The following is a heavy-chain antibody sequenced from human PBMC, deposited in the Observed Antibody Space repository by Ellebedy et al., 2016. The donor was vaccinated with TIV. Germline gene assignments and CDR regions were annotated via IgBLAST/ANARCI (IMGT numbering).Heavy chain of an antibody. J-gene: IGHJ5*02. V-gene: IGHV3-7*01. CDR1: GFSFRSYW. CDR3: ARRGSYGDYAVQVNSWFDT. CDR2: IYQAGSDQ. D-gene: IGHD4-17*01. Sequence: GGSLRLSCAASGFSFRSYWMSWVRQAPGKGLEWVANIYQAGSDQYYVDSVKGRFTISRDNANKSLFLQMNSLRVEDTAVYYCARRGSYGDYAVQVNSWFDTWGQGTLVTVSS.